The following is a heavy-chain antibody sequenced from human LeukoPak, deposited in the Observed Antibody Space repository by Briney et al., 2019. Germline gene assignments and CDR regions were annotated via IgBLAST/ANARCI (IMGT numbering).Heavy chain of an antibody. J-gene: IGHJ6*02. CDR2: IYHSGST. CDR3: ARLGRITMIRGTSDYYHSMDV. V-gene: IGHV4-34*01. CDR1: GGSFSAYY. Sequence: SETLSLTCAVYGGSFSAYYWSWIRQPPGKGLEWIGEIYHSGSTNYNPSLKSRVTISVDTSKNQFSLKLSSLTAADTAVYYCARLGRITMIRGTSDYYHSMDVWGQGTTVTVSS. D-gene: IGHD3-10*01.